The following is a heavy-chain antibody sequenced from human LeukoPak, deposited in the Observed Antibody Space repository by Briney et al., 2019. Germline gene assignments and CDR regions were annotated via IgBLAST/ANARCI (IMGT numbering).Heavy chain of an antibody. CDR1: GFTFSSYA. CDR3: ARTGEGGFDY. Sequence: GGSLRLSCAASGFTFSSYAMSWVRQAPGKGLEWVSSIVSSSSYIFYADSVKGRFTISRDNAKNSLFLQMNSLRAEDTAVYYCARTGEGGFDYWGQGTLVTVSS. CDR2: IVSSSSYI. V-gene: IGHV3-21*01. J-gene: IGHJ4*02. D-gene: IGHD7-27*01.